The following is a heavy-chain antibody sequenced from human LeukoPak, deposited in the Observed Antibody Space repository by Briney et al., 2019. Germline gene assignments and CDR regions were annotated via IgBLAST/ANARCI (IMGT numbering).Heavy chain of an antibody. D-gene: IGHD3-10*01. V-gene: IGHV4-4*07. CDR3: ARSSPRWFGESPPKIPLDY. J-gene: IGHJ4*02. CDR1: GGSISSYY. CDR2: IYTSGST. Sequence: SETLSLTCTVSGGSISSYYWSWIRQPAGKGLEWIGRIYTSGSTNYNPSLKSRVTMSVDTSKNQFSLKLSSVTAADTAVYYCARSSPRWFGESPPKIPLDYWGQGTLVTVSS.